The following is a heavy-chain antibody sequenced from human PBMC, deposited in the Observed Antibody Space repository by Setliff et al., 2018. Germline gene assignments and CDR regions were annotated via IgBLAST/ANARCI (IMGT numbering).Heavy chain of an antibody. CDR2: ISPYSDYI. J-gene: IGHJ4*02. Sequence: GSLRLSCTASGFPFGDFAMSWVRQAPGKGLAWVSSISPYSDYIYYADSLKGRFTISRDNAKNSLYLQMNSLRADDTAVYYCARPGRSNYWDSFDYWGQGTLVTVSS. V-gene: IGHV3-21*01. D-gene: IGHD3-10*01. CDR1: GFPFGDFA. CDR3: ARPGRSNYWDSFDY.